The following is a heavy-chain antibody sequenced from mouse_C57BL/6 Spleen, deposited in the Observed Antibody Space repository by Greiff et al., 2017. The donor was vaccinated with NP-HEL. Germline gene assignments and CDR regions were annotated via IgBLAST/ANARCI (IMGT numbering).Heavy chain of an antibody. CDR3: ASGGRGHAGFAY. V-gene: IGHV1-42*01. CDR1: GYTFTGYY. D-gene: IGHD1-1*02. CDR2: INPSTGGT. J-gene: IGHJ3*01. Sequence: VQLQQSGPELVKPGASVKISCKASGYTFTGYYMNWVKQSPEKSLEWIGEINPSTGGTTYNQKFKAKATLTVDKSSSTAYLQLKNLTSEDSAVFDCASGGRGHAGFAYWGQGTLVTVSA.